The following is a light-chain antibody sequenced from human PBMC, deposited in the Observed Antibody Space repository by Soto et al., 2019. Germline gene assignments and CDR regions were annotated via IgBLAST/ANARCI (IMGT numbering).Light chain of an antibody. J-gene: IGKJ4*01. Sequence: DILMTPTGAPFSVSPEGRASRSVMSIQRVSSNLAWYQQKPCQAPRPHIYPASTRATGIPAGFSGSGSGTEFTPTISSLQSDDFAVYYCQQYNTWPPLTLGGGTKVDIK. CDR1: QRVSSN. V-gene: IGKV3-15*01. CDR2: PAS. CDR3: QQYNTWPPLT.